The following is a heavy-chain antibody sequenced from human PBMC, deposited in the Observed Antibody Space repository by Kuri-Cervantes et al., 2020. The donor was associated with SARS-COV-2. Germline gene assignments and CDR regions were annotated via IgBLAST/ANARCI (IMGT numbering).Heavy chain of an antibody. J-gene: IGHJ1*01. V-gene: IGHV4-61*08. CDR3: ARGGLELQPGYFRH. D-gene: IGHD1-7*01. Sequence: SETLSLTCAVSGYSISSGGHSWSWLRQPPGKGWEWIGSIYYSGSANYNPSLKSRVTISVDTAKNHFSLKLNSVNAVDTAVYYCARGGLELQPGYFRHWGQGTLVTVSS. CDR2: IYYSGSA. CDR1: GYSISSGGHS.